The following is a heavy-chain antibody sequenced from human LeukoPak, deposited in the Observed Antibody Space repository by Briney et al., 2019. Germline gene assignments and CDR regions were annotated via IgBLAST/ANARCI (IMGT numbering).Heavy chain of an antibody. CDR1: GGSVSSYY. J-gene: IGHJ2*01. CDR2: VYYSGST. CDR3: AREANSPTARYWYFDL. Sequence: KPSETLSLTCTVSGGSVSSYYWSWMRQSPGKGLEWIGYVYYSGSTNYNPALKSRVTISLDTSENQFSLKLSPVTAADTAVYYCAREANSPTARYWYFDLWGRGTQVTVSS. V-gene: IGHV4-59*02. D-gene: IGHD2-21*01.